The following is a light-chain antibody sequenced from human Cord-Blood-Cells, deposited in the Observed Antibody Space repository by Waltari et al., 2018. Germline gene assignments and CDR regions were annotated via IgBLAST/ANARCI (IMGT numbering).Light chain of an antibody. Sequence: IVLTPSPGTLSLSPGESATLSCRPSQSVSRSYLAWYQHKPGQAPRLLIYGASSSATGIPDRFSGSGSGTDFTLTISRLEPEDFAVYYCQQYGSSPRTFGQGTKVEIK. CDR1: QSVSRSY. CDR2: GAS. CDR3: QQYGSSPRT. V-gene: IGKV3-20*01. J-gene: IGKJ1*01.